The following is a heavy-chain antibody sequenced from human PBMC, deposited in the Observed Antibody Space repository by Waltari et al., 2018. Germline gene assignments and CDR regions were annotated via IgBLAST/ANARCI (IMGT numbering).Heavy chain of an antibody. J-gene: IGHJ4*02. D-gene: IGHD3-16*01. CDR3: ARGSIMIPFDS. CDR1: DGSLSSSNYY. CDR2: LYYGGRK. Sequence: QLQLQESGPGLVKPSETLSLSCTVSDGSLSSSNYYWGWIRQSPGKGLEWIGCLYYGGRKYYNPSLESRVTISVDTSKNELSLRLSSVTAADTAVYYCARGSIMIPFDSWGQGTRVAVSS. V-gene: IGHV4-39*07.